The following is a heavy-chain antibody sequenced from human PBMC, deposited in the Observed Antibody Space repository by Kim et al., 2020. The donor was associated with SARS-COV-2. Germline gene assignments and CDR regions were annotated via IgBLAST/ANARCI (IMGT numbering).Heavy chain of an antibody. CDR3: ARHFGSSGSEFHH. J-gene: IGHJ1*01. D-gene: IGHD3-22*01. Sequence: YADSVKGRFIISGDNSKSTLHLQMNGLRVEDTAIYYCARHFGSSGSEFHHWGQGALVTVSS. V-gene: IGHV3-23*01.